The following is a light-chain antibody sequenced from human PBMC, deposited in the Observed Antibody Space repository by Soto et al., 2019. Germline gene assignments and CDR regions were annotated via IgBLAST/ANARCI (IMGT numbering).Light chain of an antibody. CDR3: QQYYRPWT. Sequence: DIVMTQSPDSLAVSLGERATINCKSSQSVLYSSNNKKYLAWYQQKPGQPPKLLIYWASTRESGVPDRFSGSGSGTDFTLTISSLQAEDVAVYYCQQYYRPWTFGQGTKVEI. CDR2: WAS. J-gene: IGKJ1*01. CDR1: QSVLYSSNNKKY. V-gene: IGKV4-1*01.